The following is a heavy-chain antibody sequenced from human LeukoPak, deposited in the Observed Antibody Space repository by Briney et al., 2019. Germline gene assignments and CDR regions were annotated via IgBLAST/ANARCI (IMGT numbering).Heavy chain of an antibody. Sequence: GGSLRLSCAASGFTFSSYSMNWVRQAPGKGLEWVSYISSSSSTIYYADSVKGRFTISRVNAKSSLYLQMNSLRDEDTAVYYCARERLRWNWFDPWGQGTLVTVSS. V-gene: IGHV3-48*02. J-gene: IGHJ5*02. CDR3: ARERLRWNWFDP. CDR2: ISSSSSTI. D-gene: IGHD4-23*01. CDR1: GFTFSSYS.